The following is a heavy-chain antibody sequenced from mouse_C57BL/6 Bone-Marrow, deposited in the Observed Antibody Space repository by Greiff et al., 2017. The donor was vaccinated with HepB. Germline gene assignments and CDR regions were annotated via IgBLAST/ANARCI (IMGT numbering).Heavy chain of an antibody. V-gene: IGHV5-6*01. Sequence: EVKLMESGGDLVKPGGSLKLSCAASGFTFSSYGMSWVRQTPDKRLEWVATISSGGSYTYYPDSVKGRFTISRDNAKNTLYLQMSRLKSEDTAMYYCARQGGYYDYWGQGSTITVSS. CDR1: GFTFSSYG. J-gene: IGHJ2*01. CDR3: ARQGGYYDY. CDR2: ISSGGSYT. D-gene: IGHD2-3*01.